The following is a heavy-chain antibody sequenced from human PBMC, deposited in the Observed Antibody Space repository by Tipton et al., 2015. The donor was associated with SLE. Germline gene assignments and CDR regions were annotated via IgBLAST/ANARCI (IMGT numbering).Heavy chain of an antibody. D-gene: IGHD2-15*01. CDR2: IYHSGAT. CDR1: GYSISSGHC. V-gene: IGHV4-38-2*02. Sequence: TLSLTCTVSGYSISSGHCWGWIRQSPEKGLEWIGSIYHSGATYYNPSLKSRVIMSVDTSKNQFSLRLTSVTAADTAVYYCAKDRQPPGGLQLLPLDALDIWGPGSLVTVSS. J-gene: IGHJ3*02. CDR3: AKDRQPPGGLQLLPLDALDI.